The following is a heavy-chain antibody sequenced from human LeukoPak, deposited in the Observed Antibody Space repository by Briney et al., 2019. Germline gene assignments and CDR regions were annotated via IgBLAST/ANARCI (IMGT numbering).Heavy chain of an antibody. CDR1: GYTFTSYD. CDR3: ARGPPRYSSSWYPRGWFDP. V-gene: IGHV1-8*01. D-gene: IGHD6-13*01. CDR2: MNPNSGNT. J-gene: IGHJ5*02. Sequence: GASVKVSCKASGYTFTSYDINWVRQATGQGLEWMGWMNPNSGNTGYAQKFQGRVTMTRNTSISTAYMELSSLRSEDTAVYYCARGPPRYSSSWYPRGWFDPWAREPWSPSPQ.